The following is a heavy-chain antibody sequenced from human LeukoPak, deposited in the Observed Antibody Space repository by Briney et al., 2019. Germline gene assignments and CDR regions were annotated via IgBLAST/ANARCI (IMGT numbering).Heavy chain of an antibody. CDR2: ISGSGGST. Sequence: GGSLRLSCAASGFTFSSYAMSWVRQAPGKGLEWVSAISGSGGSTYYADSVKGRFTISRDNSKNTLYLQMNSLRAEDTAVYYCAKVLLDYGGNSDFDYWGQGTLVTVSS. J-gene: IGHJ4*02. D-gene: IGHD4-23*01. CDR1: GFTFSSYA. CDR3: AKVLLDYGGNSDFDY. V-gene: IGHV3-23*01.